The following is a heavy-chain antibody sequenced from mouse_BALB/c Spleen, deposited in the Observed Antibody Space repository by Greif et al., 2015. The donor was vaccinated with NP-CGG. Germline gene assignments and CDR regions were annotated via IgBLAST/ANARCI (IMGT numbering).Heavy chain of an antibody. Sequence: EVKLMESGGGLVQPGGSRKLSCAASGFTFSSFGMHWVRQAPEKGLEWVAYISSGSSPIYYADTVKGRFTISRDNPKNTLFVQMTRLRSEDTAMYYGARRAETARAIFDYWGQGTTLTVSS. CDR3: ARRAETARAIFDY. CDR2: ISSGSSPI. V-gene: IGHV5-17*02. D-gene: IGHD3-2*01. CDR1: GFTFSSFG. J-gene: IGHJ2*01.